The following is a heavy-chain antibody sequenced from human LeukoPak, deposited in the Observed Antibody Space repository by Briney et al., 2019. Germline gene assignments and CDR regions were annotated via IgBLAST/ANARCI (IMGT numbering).Heavy chain of an antibody. CDR3: ARDVQHYYISSGQGGY. J-gene: IGHJ4*02. V-gene: IGHV1-18*01. D-gene: IGHD3-22*01. CDR1: GYTFPSYG. Sequence: GASVKVSCKTSGYTFPSYGISWVRQAPGQGLEWMGWISTNNGDTNYAQNIQGRVSMTTDTSTSTAYMELRSLRSDDTAVYYCARDVQHYYISSGQGGYWGQGTLVAVSS. CDR2: ISTNNGDT.